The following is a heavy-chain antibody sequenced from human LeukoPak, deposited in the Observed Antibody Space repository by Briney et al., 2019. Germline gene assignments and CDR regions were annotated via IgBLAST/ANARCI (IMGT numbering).Heavy chain of an antibody. J-gene: IGHJ4*02. D-gene: IGHD5-18*01. Sequence: GGSLRLSCAASGFTVSSNYMSWVRQAPGKGLEWVSVIYSGGSTYYAGSVKGRFTISRDNSKNTLYLQMNSLRAEDMAVYYCARDGGLGGYSYGSFDYWGQGTLVTVSS. V-gene: IGHV3-53*01. CDR3: ARDGGLGGYSYGSFDY. CDR1: GFTVSSNY. CDR2: IYSGGST.